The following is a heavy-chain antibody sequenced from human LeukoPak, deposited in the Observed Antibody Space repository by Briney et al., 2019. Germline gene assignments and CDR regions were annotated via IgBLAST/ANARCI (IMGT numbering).Heavy chain of an antibody. CDR3: ARDPRDWYGVRGVFDY. CDR2: IYYSGST. D-gene: IGHD3-10*01. CDR1: GGSISSGGYY. Sequence: SQTLSLTCTVSGGSISSGGYYWSWIRQHPGKGLEWIGYIYYSGSTYYNPSLKSRVTISVDTSKNQFSLKLSSVTAADTAVYYGARDPRDWYGVRGVFDYWGQGTLVTVSS. V-gene: IGHV4-31*03. J-gene: IGHJ4*02.